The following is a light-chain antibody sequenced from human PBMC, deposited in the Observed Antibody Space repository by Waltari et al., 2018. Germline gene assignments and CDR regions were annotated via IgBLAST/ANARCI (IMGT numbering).Light chain of an antibody. CDR2: DVS. J-gene: IGLJ3*02. Sequence: QSSLTQPRSLSGSPGHIAAIHCTGTSRHVGRYHFLRWYQQHPCRAPKLMIYDVSKRPSGVPERFSGSKSGNTASLTSSGLQAEDDADYYCCSYAGSYTWVFGGGTKLTVL. V-gene: IGLV2-11*01. CDR3: CSYAGSYTWV. CDR1: SRHVGRYHF.